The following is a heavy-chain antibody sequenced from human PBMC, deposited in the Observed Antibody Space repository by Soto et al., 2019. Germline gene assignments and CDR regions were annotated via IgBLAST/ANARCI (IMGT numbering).Heavy chain of an antibody. CDR1: GGSISSGNW. D-gene: IGHD3-10*01. J-gene: IGHJ5*02. Sequence: PSETLSLTCAVSGGSISSGNWWNWVRQSPGKGLEWIGEIYHSGGTNYNPSLKSRVTISVDKSKNPFSLKLNSVTAADTAVYYCARQSSIRGLVYVSNWLDPRGQGTLVTVSS. CDR2: IYHSGGT. V-gene: IGHV4-4*02. CDR3: ARQSSIRGLVYVSNWLDP.